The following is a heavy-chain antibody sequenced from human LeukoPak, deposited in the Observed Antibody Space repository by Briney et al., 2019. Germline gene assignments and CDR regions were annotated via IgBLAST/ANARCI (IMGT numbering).Heavy chain of an antibody. Sequence: SETLSLTCTVSGGSIRSSNYNWGWIRQPPGKGLEWIGSIHYTGTPFYNPSLKSRVTISVDTSKNQFSLNLSSVTAADTAVYCCARTGGSFYFYYYMDVWGKGTTVTVSS. CDR1: GGSIRSSNYN. J-gene: IGHJ6*03. CDR2: IHYTGTP. D-gene: IGHD1-26*01. V-gene: IGHV4-39*07. CDR3: ARTGGSFYFYYYMDV.